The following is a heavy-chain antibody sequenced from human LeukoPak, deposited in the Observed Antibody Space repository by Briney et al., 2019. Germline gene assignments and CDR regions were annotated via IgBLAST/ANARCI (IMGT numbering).Heavy chain of an antibody. CDR1: GFTFSSCG. CDR2: IRYDGSNK. CDR3: ANQLPDYYYYYMDV. J-gene: IGHJ6*03. D-gene: IGHD2-2*01. Sequence: GSLRLSCAASGFTFSSCGMHWVRQAPGKGLEWVAFIRYDGSNKYYADSVKGRFTISRDNSKNTLYLQMNSLRAEDTAVYYCANQLPDYYYYYMDVWGKGTTVTVSS. V-gene: IGHV3-30*02.